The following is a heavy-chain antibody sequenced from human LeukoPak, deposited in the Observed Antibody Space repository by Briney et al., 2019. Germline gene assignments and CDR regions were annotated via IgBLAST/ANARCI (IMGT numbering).Heavy chain of an antibody. J-gene: IGHJ4*02. CDR1: SGSISSYY. V-gene: IGHV4-59*12. CDR2: IYYSGST. CDR3: ARGRVPAAGY. Sequence: SETLSLTCTVSSGSISSYYWSWIRQPPGKGLEWIGYIYYSGSTNYNPSLKSRVTISVDTSKNQFSLKLSSVTAADTAVYYCARGRVPAAGYWGQGTLVTVSS. D-gene: IGHD2-2*01.